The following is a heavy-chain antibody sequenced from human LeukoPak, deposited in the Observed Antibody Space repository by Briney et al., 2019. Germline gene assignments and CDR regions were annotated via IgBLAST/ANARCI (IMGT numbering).Heavy chain of an antibody. CDR3: ARDPWIHPSFDY. CDR2: INPSGGST. V-gene: IGHV1-46*01. D-gene: IGHD5-18*01. CDR1: GYTFTSYY. Sequence: ASVKVSCKASGYTFTSYYMHWVRQAPGQGLEWMGIINPSGGSTSYAQKFQGRVTMTRDTPTSTVYMELSSLRSEDTAVYYCARDPWIHPSFDYWGQGTLVTVSS. J-gene: IGHJ4*02.